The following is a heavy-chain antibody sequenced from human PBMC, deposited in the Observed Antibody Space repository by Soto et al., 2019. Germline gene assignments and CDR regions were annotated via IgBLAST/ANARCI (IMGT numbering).Heavy chain of an antibody. Sequence: EVQLVESGGGLVQPGGSLRLSCAASGFTFSHYDMHWVRQTAGEGLEWVAVIGFAADTYYPDSVKGRFTISRENAENSLYLQMTSLRAGDTAVYYCVWSPRGGYGKLYGMDVWGQGTTVTVSS. CDR1: GFTFSHYD. D-gene: IGHD5-18*01. J-gene: IGHJ6*02. CDR3: VWSPRGGYGKLYGMDV. CDR2: IGFAADT. V-gene: IGHV3-13*04.